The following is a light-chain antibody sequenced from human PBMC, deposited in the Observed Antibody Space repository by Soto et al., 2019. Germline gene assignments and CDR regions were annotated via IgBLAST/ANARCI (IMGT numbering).Light chain of an antibody. CDR2: DVN. CDR3: SSWTTSPTMI. J-gene: IGLJ2*01. V-gene: IGLV2-14*03. CDR1: SSDIGAYNF. Sequence: QSALTQPASVSGSPGQSITISCTGTSSDIGAYNFVSWYQQHPGKAPKLMLYDVNMRPSGVSNRFSGSKSGNPASLTISGLQAEDEADYYCSSWTTSPTMIFGGGTKVTFL.